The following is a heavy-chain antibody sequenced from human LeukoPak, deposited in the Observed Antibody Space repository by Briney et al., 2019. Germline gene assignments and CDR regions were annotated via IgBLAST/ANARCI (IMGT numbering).Heavy chain of an antibody. J-gene: IGHJ3*02. Sequence: GGSLRLSCAASGFTFSSYAMGWVRQAPGKGLEWVSAISGSGGSTYYADSAKGRFTISRDNSKNTLYLQMNSLRAEDTAVYYCAKTPGWAPDAFDIWGQGTMVTVSS. D-gene: IGHD6-19*01. V-gene: IGHV3-23*01. CDR2: ISGSGGST. CDR3: AKTPGWAPDAFDI. CDR1: GFTFSSYA.